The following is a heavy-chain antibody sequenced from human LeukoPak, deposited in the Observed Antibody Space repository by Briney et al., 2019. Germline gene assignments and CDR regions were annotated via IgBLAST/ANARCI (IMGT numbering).Heavy chain of an antibody. J-gene: IGHJ4*02. D-gene: IGHD3-22*01. V-gene: IGHV4-59*01. CDR1: GGSISSYY. CDR2: IYYSGST. CDR3: ARGYYYDSSGYLWDY. Sequence: PSETLSLTCTVSGGSISSYYWSWIRQPPGKGLEWIGYIYYSGSTNYNPSLKSRVTISVDTSKNQLSLKLSSVTAADTAVYYCARGYYYDSSGYLWDYWGQGTLVTVSS.